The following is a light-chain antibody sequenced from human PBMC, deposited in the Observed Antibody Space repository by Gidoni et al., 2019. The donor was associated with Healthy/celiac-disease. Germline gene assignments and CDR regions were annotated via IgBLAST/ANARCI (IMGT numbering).Light chain of an antibody. CDR1: QSLVHSDGNTY. V-gene: IGKV2-30*02. Sequence: DFVMTPSPLSLPVTIGQPASISCRSSQSLVHSDGNTYLNWFQQRPGQSPRRLIYKVSNRDSGVPDRFSGSGSGTDFTLKISRVEAEDVGVYYCMQGTHLYTFGQGTKLEIK. J-gene: IGKJ2*01. CDR3: MQGTHLYT. CDR2: KVS.